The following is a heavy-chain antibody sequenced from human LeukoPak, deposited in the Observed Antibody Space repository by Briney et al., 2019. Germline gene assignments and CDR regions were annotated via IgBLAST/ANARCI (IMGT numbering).Heavy chain of an antibody. CDR3: ARGLVTIFGVVPPTDFNY. CDR1: GGSISGFY. D-gene: IGHD3-3*01. V-gene: IGHV4-59*12. J-gene: IGHJ4*02. Sequence: SETLSLTCTVSGGSISGFYWSWIRQPPGKGLEWIGFIYYTGTTNYNPSLKSRVTISIDTTKNQFSLKLSSVTAADTAVYYCARGLVTIFGVVPPTDFNYWGQGTLVTVSS. CDR2: IYYTGTT.